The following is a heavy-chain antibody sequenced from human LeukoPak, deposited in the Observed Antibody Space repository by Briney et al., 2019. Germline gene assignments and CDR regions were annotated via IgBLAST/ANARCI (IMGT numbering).Heavy chain of an antibody. D-gene: IGHD3-9*01. CDR2: ISPSGDIK. Sequence: GGSLRLSCAASGFTFSNHGMNWVRQAPGKGLEWVSGISPSGDIKYYADSVKGRFTISRDNSKNTLYLQMNSLRAEDTAVYYCAKDGRYFDWLLFGYYYYYMDVWGKGTTVTVSS. CDR1: GFTFSNHG. V-gene: IGHV3-23*01. CDR3: AKDGRYFDWLLFGYYYYYMDV. J-gene: IGHJ6*03.